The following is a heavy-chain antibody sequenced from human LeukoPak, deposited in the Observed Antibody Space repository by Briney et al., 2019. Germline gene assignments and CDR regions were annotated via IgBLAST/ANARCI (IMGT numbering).Heavy chain of an antibody. Sequence: GGSLRLSCAASGFTFSSYWMHWVRQAPGKGLVWVSRIKSDGSLTNYADSVRGRFTISRDDAKNTLYLQMNSLRAEDTAVYYCTREIAVVPAASLGYWGQGTLVTVSS. J-gene: IGHJ4*02. CDR2: IKSDGSLT. CDR3: TREIAVVPAASLGY. D-gene: IGHD2-2*01. V-gene: IGHV3-74*01. CDR1: GFTFSSYW.